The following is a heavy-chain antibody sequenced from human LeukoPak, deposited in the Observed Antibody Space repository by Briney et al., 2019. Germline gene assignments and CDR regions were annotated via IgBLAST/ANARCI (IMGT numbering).Heavy chain of an antibody. J-gene: IGHJ4*02. Sequence: GGSLRLSCAASGFTFSSHRMNWVRQAPGKWLEWVAVISYDGSNKYYADSVKGRFTISRDNSKNTLYLQMNSLRAEDTAVYYCAKDRIRYFDWLLGSRYYFDYWGQGTLVTVSS. V-gene: IGHV3-30*12. D-gene: IGHD3-9*01. CDR3: AKDRIRYFDWLLGSRYYFDY. CDR2: ISYDGSNK. CDR1: GFTFSSHR.